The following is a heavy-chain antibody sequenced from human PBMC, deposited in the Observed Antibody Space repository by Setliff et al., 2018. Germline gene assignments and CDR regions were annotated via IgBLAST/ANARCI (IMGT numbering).Heavy chain of an antibody. J-gene: IGHJ4*02. CDR1: GGSISSGSYY. CDR2: IYYNGRS. D-gene: IGHD6-19*01. CDR3: AREGGGSGWTPDS. V-gene: IGHV4-61*10. Sequence: TCTVSGGSISSGSYYWSWIRQPAGKGLEWIGRIYYNGRSDHNPSFQSRVTMSVDRSKNQFSLNLRAMTAADTAVYYCAREGGGSGWTPDSWGQGTLVTVSS.